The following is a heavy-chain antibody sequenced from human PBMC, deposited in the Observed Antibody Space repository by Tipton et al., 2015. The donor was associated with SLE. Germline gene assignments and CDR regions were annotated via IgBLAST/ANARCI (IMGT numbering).Heavy chain of an antibody. CDR1: GGSFSGYY. CDR2: LNHGGSI. CDR3: AKGRQKNYADHAY. J-gene: IGHJ4*02. Sequence: TLSLTCVVYGGSFSGYYWSWIRQPPGKGLEWVGELNHGGSINYNPSLESRVTISIDTSKNQFSLKLSSVTDADTAVYYCAKGRQKNYADHAYWGQGTLVTVSS. V-gene: IGHV4-34*01. D-gene: IGHD4-17*01.